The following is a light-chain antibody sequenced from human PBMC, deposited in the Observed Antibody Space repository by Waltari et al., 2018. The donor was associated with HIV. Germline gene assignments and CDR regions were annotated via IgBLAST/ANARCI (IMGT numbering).Light chain of an antibody. CDR2: DVS. CDR3: QQLNSDPYT. J-gene: IGKJ2*01. V-gene: IGKV1-9*01. Sequence: DIQLAQSPSFISASVQDRVTITCRASQDLGRYLAWYQQVPGRAPKLLLYDVSTLQTGVPSRFDGNGSGTEFTLTITRLQPEDTATYYCQQLNSDPYTFGQGTKVEV. CDR1: QDLGRY.